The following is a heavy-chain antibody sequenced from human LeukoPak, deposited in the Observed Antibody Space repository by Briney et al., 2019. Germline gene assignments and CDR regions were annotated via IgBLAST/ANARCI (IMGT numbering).Heavy chain of an antibody. D-gene: IGHD4-4*01. V-gene: IGHV4-30-2*01. J-gene: IGHJ6*02. Sequence: SETLSLTCAVSGGSISSGGYSWSWIRRPPGKGLEWIGYIYHSGSTYYNPSLKSRVTISVDTSKNQFSLKLSSVTAADTAVYYCARPAVTTGGMDVWGQGTTVTVSS. CDR2: IYHSGST. CDR1: GGSISSGGYS. CDR3: ARPAVTTGGMDV.